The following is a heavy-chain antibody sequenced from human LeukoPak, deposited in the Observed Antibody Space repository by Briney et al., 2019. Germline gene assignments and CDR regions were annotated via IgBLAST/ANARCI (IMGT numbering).Heavy chain of an antibody. CDR2: ISAYNGNI. CDR1: GYTFTSYG. V-gene: IGHV1-18*01. CDR3: ARVFCGGYDFWSGYYLGGTFDY. D-gene: IGHD3-3*01. J-gene: IGHJ4*02. Sequence: ASVKVSCKASGYTFTSYGISWVRQAPGQGLEWMGWISAYNGNINYAQKLQGRVTMTTDTSTSTAYMELRSLRSDDTAVYYCARVFCGGYDFWSGYYLGGTFDYWGQGTLVTVSS.